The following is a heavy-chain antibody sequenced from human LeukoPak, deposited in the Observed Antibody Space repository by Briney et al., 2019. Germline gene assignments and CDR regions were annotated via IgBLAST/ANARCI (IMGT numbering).Heavy chain of an antibody. J-gene: IGHJ3*02. D-gene: IGHD3-10*01. CDR3: ARGVEWFGEPNAFDI. Sequence: PSQTLSLTCTVSGDSISSGDYYWSWIRQPAGKGLEWIGRISSSGSTNYNPSLKSRVTISVDTSKNQFSLKLSSVTAADTAVYYCARGVEWFGEPNAFDIWGQGTMVTVSS. CDR2: ISSSGST. CDR1: GDSISSGDYY. V-gene: IGHV4-61*02.